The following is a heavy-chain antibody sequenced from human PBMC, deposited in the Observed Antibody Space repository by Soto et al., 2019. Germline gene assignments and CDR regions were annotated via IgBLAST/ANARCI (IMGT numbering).Heavy chain of an antibody. CDR3: VKEGSGWYSRGCFDF. V-gene: IGHV3-23*01. Sequence: GGSLRLSCTGSGFAFEDFGMSWFRQAPGKGLEWVSNISDSGGSTYYTDSVKGLFTISRDNSKNTQYLQMNSLRGRDTAIYYCVKEGSGWYSRGCFDFWGRGTMVTVSS. D-gene: IGHD6-19*01. CDR2: ISDSGGST. J-gene: IGHJ3*01. CDR1: GFAFEDFG.